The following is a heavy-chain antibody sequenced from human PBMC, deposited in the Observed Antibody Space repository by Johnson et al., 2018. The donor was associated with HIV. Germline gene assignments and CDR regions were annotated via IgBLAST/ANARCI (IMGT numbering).Heavy chain of an antibody. CDR3: AREGGIVLSPGSFDI. CDR1: GFTFSSYA. CDR2: ISGSGGST. D-gene: IGHD2-8*01. V-gene: IGHV3-23*04. Sequence: MLLVESGGGLVQPGGSLRLSCAASGFTFSSYAMSLVRQAPGKGLEWVSAISGSGGSTYYADSVKGRFTISRDNSKNTLYLQMNSLRAEDTAVYYCAREGGIVLSPGSFDIWGQGTMVTVSS. J-gene: IGHJ3*02.